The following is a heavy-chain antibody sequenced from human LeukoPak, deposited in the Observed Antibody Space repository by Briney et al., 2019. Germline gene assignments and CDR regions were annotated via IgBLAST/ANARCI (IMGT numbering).Heavy chain of an antibody. CDR3: ARGSCSSGYYCPQYFDY. J-gene: IGHJ4*02. Sequence: SVKVSCKASGGTFSNYAISWVRQAPGQGLEWMGEIIPIFGTTHYAQKFQGRVTITADESTTTAYMELSSLRSEDTAVYYCARGSCSSGYYCPQYFDYWGQGTLVTVSS. CDR2: IIPIFGTT. D-gene: IGHD3-22*01. CDR1: GGTFSNYA. V-gene: IGHV1-69*13.